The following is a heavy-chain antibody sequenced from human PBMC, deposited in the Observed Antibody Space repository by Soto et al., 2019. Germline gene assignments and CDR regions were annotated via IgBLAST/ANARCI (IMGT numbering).Heavy chain of an antibody. D-gene: IGHD5-18*01. CDR1: GFTFGDYA. CDR2: IRSKAYGGTT. V-gene: IGHV3-49*03. Sequence: GGSLRLSCTASGFTFGDYAMSWFRQAPGKGLEWVGFIRSKAYGGTTEYAASVKGRFTISRDDSKSIAYLQMNSLKTEDAAVYYCTRDGYSYGYNYWGQGTLVTVSS. J-gene: IGHJ4*02. CDR3: TRDGYSYGYNY.